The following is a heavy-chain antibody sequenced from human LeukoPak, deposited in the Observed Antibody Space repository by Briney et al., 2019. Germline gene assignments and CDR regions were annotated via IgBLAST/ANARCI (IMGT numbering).Heavy chain of an antibody. V-gene: IGHV1-69*04. Sequence: GASVKVSCKASGGTFSSYAISWVRQAPGQGLEWMGRIIPILGIANYAQKFQGRVTITADKSTSTGYMELSSLRSEDTAVYYCARVPDIVGGRESYYYYGMDVWGQGTTVTVSS. CDR2: IIPILGIA. J-gene: IGHJ6*02. CDR3: ARVPDIVGGRESYYYYGMDV. CDR1: GGTFSSYA. D-gene: IGHD2-15*01.